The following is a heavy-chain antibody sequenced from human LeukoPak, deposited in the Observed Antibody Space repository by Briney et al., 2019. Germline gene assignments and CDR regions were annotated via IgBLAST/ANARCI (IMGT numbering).Heavy chain of an antibody. D-gene: IGHD2-2*02. CDR2: IGAYNGNT. CDR1: GYTFTGYY. J-gene: IGHJ3*02. Sequence: GASVKVSCKASGYTFTGYYMHWVRQAPGQGLEWMGWIGAYNGNTNYAQKLQGRVTMTTDTSTSTAYMELRSLRSDDTAVYYCARDGGVVVPAAIEGMKNAFDIWGQGTMVTVSS. CDR3: ARDGGVVVPAAIEGMKNAFDI. V-gene: IGHV1-18*04.